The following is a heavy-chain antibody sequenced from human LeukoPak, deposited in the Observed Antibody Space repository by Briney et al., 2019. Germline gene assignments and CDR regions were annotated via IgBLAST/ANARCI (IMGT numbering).Heavy chain of an antibody. V-gene: IGHV3-9*01. D-gene: IGHD3-10*01. J-gene: IGHJ5*02. CDR3: ARTALSGNNNWFDP. CDR1: GFIFDDYA. CDR2: ISWNSGST. Sequence: GGSLRLSCAASGFIFDDYAIHWVRQAPGKGLEWVSGISWNSGSTEYADSVKGRFTISRDNAKNSVYLQMNSLRAEDTAVYYCARTALSGNNNWFDPWGQGTLVTVSS.